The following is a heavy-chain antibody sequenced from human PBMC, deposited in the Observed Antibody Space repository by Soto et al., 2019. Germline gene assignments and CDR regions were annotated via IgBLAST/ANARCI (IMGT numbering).Heavy chain of an antibody. V-gene: IGHV4-34*01. CDR1: GGPFSGYY. CDR3: ARGGTIFGVVIINFFDY. D-gene: IGHD3-3*01. Sequence: PSETLSLTCAVYGGPFSGYYWSWIRQPPGKGLEWIGEINHSGSTNYNPSLKSRVTISVDTSKNQFSLKLSSVTAADTAVYYCARGGTIFGVVIINFFDYWGQGTLVTVSS. CDR2: INHSGST. J-gene: IGHJ4*02.